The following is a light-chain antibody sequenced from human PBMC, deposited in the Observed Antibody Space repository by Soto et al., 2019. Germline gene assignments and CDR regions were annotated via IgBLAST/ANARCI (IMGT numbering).Light chain of an antibody. V-gene: IGLV4-69*01. CDR1: GGHTNYA. CDR2: VNFRGAH. Sequence: QSVLTQPPSASASLGASVTLTCTVTGGHTNYAIAWHQQSPGKGPRYLMTVNFRGAHNKGAGIPDRFSGSSTGAERYLTISTLPSDDEAVYFCQTWGSDIHFFGPGSKLTVL. CDR3: QTWGSDIHF. J-gene: IGLJ1*01.